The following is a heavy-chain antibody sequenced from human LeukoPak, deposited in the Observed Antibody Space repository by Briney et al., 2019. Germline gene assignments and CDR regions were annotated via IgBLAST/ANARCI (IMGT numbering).Heavy chain of an antibody. Sequence: SETLSLTCTVSGGSISGYYWSWIRQPPGKGLEWIGYIYYSGSTNYNPSLKSRVTISVDTSKNQFSLKLSSVTAADTAVYYCARAESITIFGVVIGGMDVWGQGTTVTVSS. CDR3: ARAESITIFGVVIGGMDV. V-gene: IGHV4-59*01. CDR1: GGSISGYY. J-gene: IGHJ6*02. D-gene: IGHD3-3*01. CDR2: IYYSGST.